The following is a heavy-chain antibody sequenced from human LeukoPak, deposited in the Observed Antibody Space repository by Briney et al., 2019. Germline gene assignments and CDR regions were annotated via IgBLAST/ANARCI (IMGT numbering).Heavy chain of an antibody. V-gene: IGHV4-38-2*01. J-gene: IGHJ4*02. CDR2: IYHSGST. CDR1: GYSISSDNY. Sequence: SSETLSLTCAVSGYSISSDNYWVWIRQPPGQGLEWTGGIYHSGSTYYNPSLKSRVTMSVDTSKNQFSLKLSSVTAADTAVYYCARAPRDSSSSNYMRRFDYWGQGTLVTVSS. D-gene: IGHD3-22*01. CDR3: ARAPRDSSSSNYMRRFDY.